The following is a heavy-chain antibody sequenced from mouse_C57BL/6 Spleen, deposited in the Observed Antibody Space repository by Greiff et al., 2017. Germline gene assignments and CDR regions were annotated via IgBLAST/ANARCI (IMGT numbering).Heavy chain of an antibody. D-gene: IGHD2-2*01. Sequence: EVMLVESGGGLVKPGGSLKLSCAASGFTFSSYAMSWVRQTPEKRLEWVATISDGGSYTYYPDNVKGRFTISRDNAKNNLYLQMSHLKSEDTAMYYCARDGGSLWLRRQGFYFDYWGQGTTLTVSS. CDR1: GFTFSSYA. CDR2: ISDGGSYT. J-gene: IGHJ2*01. V-gene: IGHV5-4*01. CDR3: ARDGGSLWLRRQGFYFDY.